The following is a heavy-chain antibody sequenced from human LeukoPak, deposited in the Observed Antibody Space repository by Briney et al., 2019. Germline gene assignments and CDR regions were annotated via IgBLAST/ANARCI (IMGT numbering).Heavy chain of an antibody. V-gene: IGHV4-39*01. Sequence: SETLSLTCTVSSDSIADRIHFWGWIRQFPGKGLEWIANAHYNGTTYYNPSLSSRVTMSVDTSKNQFSLRLSSVTAADTAVYYCVKHCPCPPCNWIDPWGQGILVTVSS. CDR1: SDSIADRIHF. CDR2: AHYNGTT. CDR3: VKHCPCPPCNWIDP. J-gene: IGHJ5*01.